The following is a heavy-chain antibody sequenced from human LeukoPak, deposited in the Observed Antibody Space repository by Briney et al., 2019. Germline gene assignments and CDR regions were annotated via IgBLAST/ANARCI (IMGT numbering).Heavy chain of an antibody. CDR2: MNPNSGNT. J-gene: IGHJ4*02. Sequence: ASVKVSCKASGYTFTSYDINWVRQPTGQGLEWMGWMNPNSGNTGYAQTFQGRVTMTRNTSITTAYMELSSLRSEDTAVYYCARGRGSGSGWRRFDYWGQGTLVTVSS. CDR1: GYTFTSYD. CDR3: ARGRGSGSGWRRFDY. D-gene: IGHD6-19*01. V-gene: IGHV1-8*01.